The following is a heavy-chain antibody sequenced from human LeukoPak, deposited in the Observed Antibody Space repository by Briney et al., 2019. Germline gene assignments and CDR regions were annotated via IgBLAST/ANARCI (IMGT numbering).Heavy chain of an antibody. V-gene: IGHV4-61*01. CDR3: ARASRIAVAGYFDY. J-gene: IGHJ4*02. CDR1: GGSVSSGSYY. Sequence: PSETLSLTCTVSGGSVSSGSYYWSWIRQPPGKGLEWIGYIYYSGSTNYNPSLKSRVTISVDTSKNQLSLKLSSVAAADTAVYYCARASRIAVAGYFDYWGQGTLVTVSS. D-gene: IGHD6-19*01. CDR2: IYYSGST.